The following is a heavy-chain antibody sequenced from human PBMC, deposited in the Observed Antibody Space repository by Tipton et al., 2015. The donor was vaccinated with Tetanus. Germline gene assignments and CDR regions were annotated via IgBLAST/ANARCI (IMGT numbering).Heavy chain of an antibody. CDR2: IYYSGST. J-gene: IGHJ4*02. CDR1: GGSISSGGYY. D-gene: IGHD4-17*01. V-gene: IGHV4-31*03. Sequence: TLSLTCTVSGGSISSGGYYWSWIRQHPGKGLEWIGYIYYSGSTYYNPSLKSRVTISVDTPKNQFSLKLSSVTAADTAVYYCARAPSQDGDLDSWGQGPLVTVSS. CDR3: ARAPSQDGDLDS.